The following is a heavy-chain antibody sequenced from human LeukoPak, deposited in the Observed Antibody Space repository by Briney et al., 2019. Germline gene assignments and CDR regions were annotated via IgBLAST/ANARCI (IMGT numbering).Heavy chain of an antibody. J-gene: IGHJ4*02. CDR3: ARHDGVLATFDY. D-gene: IGHD4/OR15-4a*01. V-gene: IGHV4-59*08. Sequence: SSETLSLTCTVSGGSISSYYWSWIRQPPGKGLEWIGYIYYSGSTNYNPSLKSRVTISVDTSKNQFSLKLSSVTAADTAVYYCARHDGVLATFDYWGQGTLVTVSS. CDR1: GGSISSYY. CDR2: IYYSGST.